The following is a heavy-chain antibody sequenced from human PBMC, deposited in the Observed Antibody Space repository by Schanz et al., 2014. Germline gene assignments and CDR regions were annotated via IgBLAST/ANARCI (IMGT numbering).Heavy chain of an antibody. J-gene: IGHJ4*02. CDR1: GFSFSDYG. CDR2: IRYDGSKI. Sequence: QVQLVESGGSVVQPGRSLRLSCAGSGFSFSDYGMHWVRQAPGRGLEWVAFIRYDGSKIYYTDSVKGRFTISRDNPKNTLSLQMNSLRVEDTAVYYCARDLAFGGVYDRHSDSWGQGTLVTVSS. V-gene: IGHV3-30*02. D-gene: IGHD3-16*01. CDR3: ARDLAFGGVYDRHSDS.